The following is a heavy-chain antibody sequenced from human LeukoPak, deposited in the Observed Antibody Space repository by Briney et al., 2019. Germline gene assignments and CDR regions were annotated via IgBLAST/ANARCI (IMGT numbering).Heavy chain of an antibody. Sequence: PSETLSLTCSVSGGSISNYYWSWIRQPPGKGLEWIGYIYYSGSTKYNSSLKSRVTISVQTSNNQFSLKLSSVTAADTAVYYCARSFSILTIPTFDYWGRGTLVTVSS. D-gene: IGHD3-3*02. CDR3: ARSFSILTIPTFDY. V-gene: IGHV4-59*01. J-gene: IGHJ4*02. CDR2: IYYSGST. CDR1: GGSISNYY.